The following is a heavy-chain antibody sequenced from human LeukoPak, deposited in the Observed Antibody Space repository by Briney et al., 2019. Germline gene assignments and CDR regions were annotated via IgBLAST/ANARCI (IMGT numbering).Heavy chain of an antibody. Sequence: SETLSLTCTVSGGSISSYYWSWIRQPPGKGLEWIGYIYYSGSTNYNPSLKSRVTISVDTSKNQFSLKLSSVTAADTAVYYCASSIAAAEYFQHWGQGTLVTVSS. D-gene: IGHD6-6*01. CDR2: IYYSGST. V-gene: IGHV4-59*01. J-gene: IGHJ1*01. CDR1: GGSISSYY. CDR3: ASSIAAAEYFQH.